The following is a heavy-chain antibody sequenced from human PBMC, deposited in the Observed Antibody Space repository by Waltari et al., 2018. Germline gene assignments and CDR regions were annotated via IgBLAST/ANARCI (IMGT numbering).Heavy chain of an antibody. CDR2: IRYDGSNK. V-gene: IGHV3-30*02. Sequence: QVQLVESGGGVVQPGGSLRLSCAASGFTFSRYGLHWVRQAPGKGLEWVAFIRYDGSNKYYADSVKGRFTISRDNSKNTLYLQMNSLRAEDTAVYYCAKDRLTTVTAIFDYWGQGTLVTVSS. D-gene: IGHD4-17*01. J-gene: IGHJ4*02. CDR1: GFTFSRYG. CDR3: AKDRLTTVTAIFDY.